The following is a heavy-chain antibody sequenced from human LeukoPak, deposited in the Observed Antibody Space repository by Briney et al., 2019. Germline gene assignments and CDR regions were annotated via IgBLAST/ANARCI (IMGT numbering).Heavy chain of an antibody. V-gene: IGHV4-59*01. CDR1: GGSISSYY. Sequence: PSETLSLTCTVSGGSISSYYWSWTRQPPGKGLEWIGYIYYSGSTNYNPSLKSRVTISVDTSKNQFSLKLSSVTAADTAVYYCAGSSSSRAHDYWGQGTLVTVSS. D-gene: IGHD6-6*01. J-gene: IGHJ4*02. CDR3: AGSSSSRAHDY. CDR2: IYYSGST.